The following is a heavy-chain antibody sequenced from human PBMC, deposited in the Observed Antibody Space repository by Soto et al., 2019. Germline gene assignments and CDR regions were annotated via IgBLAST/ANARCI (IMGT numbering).Heavy chain of an antibody. J-gene: IGHJ6*02. CDR1: GYSFTSYW. CDR2: IDPSDSYT. D-gene: IGHD1-26*01. V-gene: IGHV5-10-1*01. Sequence: PGESLKISCKGSGYSFTSYWISWVRQMPGKGLEWMGRIDPSDSYTNYSPSFQGHVTISADKSISTAYLQWSSLKASDTAMYYCARHISGSSCLGGYYYYGMDVWGQGTTVTVSS. CDR3: ARHISGSSCLGGYYYYGMDV.